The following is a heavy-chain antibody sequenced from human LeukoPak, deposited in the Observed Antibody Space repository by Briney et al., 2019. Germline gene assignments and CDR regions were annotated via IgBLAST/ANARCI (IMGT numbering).Heavy chain of an antibody. CDR2: VSYDGSSK. CDR1: GFTFNDYA. Sequence: PGRSLRLSCAASGFTFNDYAMHWVRQAPGKGLEWVAVVSYDGSSKYYADSVKGRFTISRDNSKNTLYLQMNSLRAEDTAVYYCAREDYYGSGRLRYFDLWGRGTLVTVSS. J-gene: IGHJ2*01. V-gene: IGHV3-30*03. CDR3: AREDYYGSGRLRYFDL. D-gene: IGHD3-10*01.